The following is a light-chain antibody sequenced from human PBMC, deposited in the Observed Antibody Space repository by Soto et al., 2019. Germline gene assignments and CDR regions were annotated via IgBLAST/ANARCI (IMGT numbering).Light chain of an antibody. CDR1: SSDVGGYNL. Sequence: QSVLTQRASVSGSPGQSITISCTGASSDVGGYNLVSWYQQYPGKAPKLMIYEVSNRPSGVSNRFSGSKSGNTASLTISGLQAEDEADYHCTSYMDSGTLVFGTGTKVTVL. J-gene: IGLJ1*01. V-gene: IGLV2-14*01. CDR3: TSYMDSGTLV. CDR2: EVS.